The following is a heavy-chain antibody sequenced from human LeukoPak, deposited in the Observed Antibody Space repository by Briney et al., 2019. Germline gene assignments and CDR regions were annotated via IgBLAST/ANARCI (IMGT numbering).Heavy chain of an antibody. J-gene: IGHJ4*02. CDR1: GFTFDDYA. CDR3: AKDRGPSSTSCFDY. CDR2: ISWNSGSI. Sequence: GGSLRLSCAASGFTFDDYAMHWVRQAPGKGLEWVSGISWNSGSIGYADSVKGRFTISRDNAKNSLYLQMNSLRAEDTALYYCAKDRGPSSTSCFDYWGQGTLVTVSS. D-gene: IGHD2-2*01. V-gene: IGHV3-9*01.